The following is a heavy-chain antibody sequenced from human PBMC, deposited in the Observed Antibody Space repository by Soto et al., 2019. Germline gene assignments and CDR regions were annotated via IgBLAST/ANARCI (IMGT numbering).Heavy chain of an antibody. V-gene: IGHV3-33*01. J-gene: IGHJ4*02. CDR1: GFIFSIYG. CDR3: ARDVSFDF. CDR2: IWHDGSIK. Sequence: GGSLRLSCAASGFIFSIYGMHWVRQAPGKGLEWLAVIWHDGSIKYYADSVKGRFTISRDNSKNTLYLQMNSLRAEDTAVYHCARDVSFDFWRQGTLVTVSS.